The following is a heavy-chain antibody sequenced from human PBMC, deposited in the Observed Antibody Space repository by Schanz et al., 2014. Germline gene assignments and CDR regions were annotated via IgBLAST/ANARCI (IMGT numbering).Heavy chain of an antibody. D-gene: IGHD1-1*01. Sequence: EVQLVESGGDLVQPGGSLRLSCAASGFTFSTSTMHWVRQAPGKGLEWISYITYNGGTIYYADSVKGRFTISRDNSKNTLYLQMDSLRAEDTAVYFCAKKVPAYNPFDSWGQGTLVTVSS. CDR3: AKKVPAYNPFDS. V-gene: IGHV3-48*01. J-gene: IGHJ4*02. CDR1: GFTFSTST. CDR2: ITYNGGTI.